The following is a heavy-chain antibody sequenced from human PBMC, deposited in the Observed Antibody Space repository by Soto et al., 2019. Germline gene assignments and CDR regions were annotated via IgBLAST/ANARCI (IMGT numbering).Heavy chain of an antibody. V-gene: IGHV6-1*01. D-gene: IGHD6-19*01. CDR2: TYYRSKWYI. Sequence: PSPTLSLTGAISGGSVSSDSASWNWIRQSPSRGLEWLGRTYYRSKWYIEYAPSVQSRITINPDTSKNQLSLQLNSLTPEDTAVNYCARSRVFIAVAGLANYYYYYGMDVWGQGTTVTVSS. J-gene: IGHJ6*02. CDR1: GGSVSSDSAS. CDR3: ARSRVFIAVAGLANYYYYYGMDV.